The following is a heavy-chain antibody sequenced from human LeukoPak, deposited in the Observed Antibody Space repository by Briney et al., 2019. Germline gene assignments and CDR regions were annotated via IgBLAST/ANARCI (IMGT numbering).Heavy chain of an antibody. D-gene: IGHD6-25*01. J-gene: IGHJ4*02. Sequence: PSETLSLTCTVSGDSISMSTYYWAWIRQPPGKGLEWIGSVYYGRSPYYNPSLESRATISVDTSKNHFSLKMSSVTAADTAVYYCARSSGTGTFSYWGQGTLVTVSS. CDR1: GDSISMSTYY. CDR2: VYYGRSP. V-gene: IGHV4-39*02. CDR3: ARSSGTGTFSY.